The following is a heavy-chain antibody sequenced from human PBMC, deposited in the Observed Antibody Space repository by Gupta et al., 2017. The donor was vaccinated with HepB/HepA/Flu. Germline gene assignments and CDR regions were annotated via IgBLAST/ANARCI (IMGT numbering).Heavy chain of an antibody. CDR1: GGSISSYS. CDR2: IYTSGST. CDR3: ARDYIVVVPAAIVRLPNWFDP. V-gene: IGHV4-4*07. J-gene: IGHJ5*02. Sequence: QVQLQESGPGLVKPSETLSLTCTVSGGSISSYSWSWIRQPAGKGLEWIGRIYTSGSTNYNPSLKSRVTMSVDTSKNQFSLKLSSVTAADTAVYYCARDYIVVVPAAIVRLPNWFDPWGQGTLVTVSS. D-gene: IGHD2-2*02.